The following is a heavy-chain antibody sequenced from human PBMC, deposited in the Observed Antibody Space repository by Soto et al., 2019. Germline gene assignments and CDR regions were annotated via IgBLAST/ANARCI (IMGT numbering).Heavy chain of an antibody. CDR2: VESKTDAGTT. CDR3: ATAVVVKGLNY. V-gene: IGHV3-15*04. Sequence: EVQLVESGGGLVKPGGSLRLSCAASGFTFSNAWMTWVRQAPGKGLEWVGRVESKTDAGTTDYAAPVKGRFIITRDDSKNPLYLQMNSLKTEDTAVYYCATAVVVKGLNYWGQGTLVTVSS. J-gene: IGHJ4*02. D-gene: IGHD3-22*01. CDR1: GFTFSNAW.